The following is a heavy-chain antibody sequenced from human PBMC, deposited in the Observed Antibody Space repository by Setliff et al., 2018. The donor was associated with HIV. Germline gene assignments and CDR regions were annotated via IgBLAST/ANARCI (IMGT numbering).Heavy chain of an antibody. Sequence: PGESLKISCRGSGYRFTDYWIGWVRQMPGKGLEWMGVIYPGDSDTRYNPSFQGQVAISADKSTSTAYLQWSSLKASDTAMYYCARAPRSPLRWRDNLLSSSSFFMDVWGKGTTVTVSS. CDR3: ARAPRSPLRWRDNLLSSSSFFMDV. J-gene: IGHJ6*03. V-gene: IGHV5-51*01. CDR1: GYRFTDYW. D-gene: IGHD2-21*01. CDR2: IYPGDSDT.